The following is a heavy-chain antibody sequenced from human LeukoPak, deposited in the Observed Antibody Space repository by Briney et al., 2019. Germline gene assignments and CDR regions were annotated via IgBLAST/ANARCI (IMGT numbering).Heavy chain of an antibody. CDR1: GFTFSSDA. J-gene: IGHJ6*03. V-gene: IGHV3-23*01. CDR2: ISGSGGST. CDR3: ATLRQGYYYYMDV. D-gene: IGHD4-17*01. Sequence: GGSLRLSCAASGFTFSSDAMSWVRQAPGKGLEWVSAISGSGGSTYYADSVKGRFTISRDNSKNTLYLQMNSLRAEDTAVYYCATLRQGYYYYMDVWGKGTTVTISS.